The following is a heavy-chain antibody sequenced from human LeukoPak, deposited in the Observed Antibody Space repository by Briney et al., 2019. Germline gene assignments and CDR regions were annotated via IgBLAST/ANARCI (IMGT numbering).Heavy chain of an antibody. J-gene: IGHJ3*02. D-gene: IGHD3-3*01. CDR2: ISYDGSNK. Sequence: GRSLRLSCAASGFTFSSYAMHWVRQAPGKGLEWVAVISYDGSNKYYADSVKGRFTISRDNSKNTLYLQMNSLRAEDMAVYYCARGGPYYDFWSGYSGAFDIWGQGTMVTVSS. CDR1: GFTFSSYA. CDR3: ARGGPYYDFWSGYSGAFDI. V-gene: IGHV3-30*01.